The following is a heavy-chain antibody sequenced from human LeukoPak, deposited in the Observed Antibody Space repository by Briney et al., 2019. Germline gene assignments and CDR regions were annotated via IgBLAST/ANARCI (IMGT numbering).Heavy chain of an antibody. J-gene: IGHJ4*02. CDR2: ISVHNHNT. V-gene: IGHV1-18*01. Sequence: GASVKVSCKASGFSFTNYGISWVRQVPGQGLEWMGWISVHNHNTNYAQKFQGRVTMSTDTSTSTAYMELRSLRSDDTAVYYCARSHSGSYYGGDDYWGQGTLVTVSS. D-gene: IGHD1-26*01. CDR1: GFSFTNYG. CDR3: ARSHSGSYYGGDDY.